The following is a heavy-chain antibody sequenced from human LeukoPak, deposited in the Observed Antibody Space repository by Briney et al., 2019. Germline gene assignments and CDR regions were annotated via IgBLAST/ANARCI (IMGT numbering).Heavy chain of an antibody. V-gene: IGHV1-3*01. CDR1: GYTFAGYA. Sequence: EASVKVSCKASGYTFAGYAIFWVRQAPGQRLEWMGWISAGNGNTRYSQKFHDRLTISRDTPASTVYMEPSSLRSEDTAIYYCARDRGNYLLPYWGQGTLVTVSS. CDR3: ARDRGNYLLPY. CDR2: ISAGNGNT. J-gene: IGHJ4*02. D-gene: IGHD1-26*01.